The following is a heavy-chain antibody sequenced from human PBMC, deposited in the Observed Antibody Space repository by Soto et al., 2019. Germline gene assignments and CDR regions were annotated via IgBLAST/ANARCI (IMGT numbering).Heavy chain of an antibody. CDR2: IDYSRST. Sequence: QVQLQESGPGLVKPSQTLSLTCTISGGSISSGDYYWRWIRQPPWQGLEWIGCIDYSRSTYYNTSLKRRVTISVDTSKNQFSLKLSSVTGADTAVYYCALTGYYDVDSWGQGTLVTVSS. J-gene: IGHJ4*02. CDR1: GGSISSGDYY. V-gene: IGHV4-30-4*01. D-gene: IGHD3-9*01. CDR3: ALTGYYDVDS.